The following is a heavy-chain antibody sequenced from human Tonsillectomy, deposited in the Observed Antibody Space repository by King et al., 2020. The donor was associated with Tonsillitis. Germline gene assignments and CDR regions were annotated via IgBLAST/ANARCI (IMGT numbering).Heavy chain of an antibody. V-gene: IGHV3-23*04. CDR2: ISDSGSNT. CDR1: GFTFSSYA. D-gene: IGHD2-21*01. Sequence: VQLVESGGGLVQPGGSLRLSCAASGFTFSSYAMSWVRQAPGKGLEWVSTISDSGSNTYYADSVKGRFTISRDNSKNTLFLQMNSLRAEDTAVYYCAKGPEGLEAYCGGDCYGFDYWGQGTLVTVSS. CDR3: AKGPEGLEAYCGGDCYGFDY. J-gene: IGHJ4*02.